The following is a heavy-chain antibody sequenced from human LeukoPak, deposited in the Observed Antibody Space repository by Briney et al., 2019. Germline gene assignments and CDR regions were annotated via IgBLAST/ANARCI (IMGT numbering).Heavy chain of an antibody. Sequence: GASVKVSCKASGGTFISYAISWVRQAPGQGLEWMGGIIPIFGTANYAQKFQGRVTITADESTSTAYMELSSLRSEDTAVYYCAREPRSLGITISYYYYGMDVWGQGTTVTVSS. J-gene: IGHJ6*02. V-gene: IGHV1-69*13. CDR3: AREPRSLGITISYYYYGMDV. D-gene: IGHD3-3*01. CDR2: IIPIFGTA. CDR1: GGTFISYA.